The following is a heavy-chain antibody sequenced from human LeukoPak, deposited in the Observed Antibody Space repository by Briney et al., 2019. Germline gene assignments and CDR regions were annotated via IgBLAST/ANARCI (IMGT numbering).Heavy chain of an antibody. CDR3: ARYRPAAGFRFFDY. CDR2: IYRANT. J-gene: IGHJ4*02. Sequence: SETLSLTCTVSGGSINDVKHYWGWMRQPPGKGLQWVAGIYRANTFYSPSLKSRLTISVDTSKNHLSLKVYSVTAADPAVYYCARYRPAAGFRFFDYWGQGTLATVSS. V-gene: IGHV4-39*07. CDR1: GGSINDVKHY. D-gene: IGHD6-13*01.